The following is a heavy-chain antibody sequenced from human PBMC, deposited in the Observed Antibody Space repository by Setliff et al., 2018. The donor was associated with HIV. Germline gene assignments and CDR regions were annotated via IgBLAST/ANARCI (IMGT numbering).Heavy chain of an antibody. CDR2: IYYSGST. V-gene: IGHV4-61*01. D-gene: IGHD2-15*01. CDR3: AKTLPTLYPPHDYYFAMDV. CDR1: GDSVSSRSYY. J-gene: IGHJ6*02. Sequence: SETLSLTCTVSGDSVSSRSYYWSWIRQPPGKGLEWIGYIYYSGSTKHNPSLKSRVTISLDTSKNQFSLKLTSVTASDTAVYYCAKTLPTLYPPHDYYFAMDVWGQGTTVTVSS.